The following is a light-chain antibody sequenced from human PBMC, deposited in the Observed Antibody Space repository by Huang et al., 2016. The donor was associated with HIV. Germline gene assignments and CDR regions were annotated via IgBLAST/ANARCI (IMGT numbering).Light chain of an antibody. V-gene: IGKV3-15*01. Sequence: EIVLTQSPVTLSVSPGERATFSCRASQSVSSNLAWYQQKPGQAPGLLIYGASTRATGIPARFSGSGSGTEFTLTISSLQSEDFAVYYCQQYNNWPLYTFGQGTKLEIK. CDR3: QQYNNWPLYT. CDR1: QSVSSN. CDR2: GAS. J-gene: IGKJ2*01.